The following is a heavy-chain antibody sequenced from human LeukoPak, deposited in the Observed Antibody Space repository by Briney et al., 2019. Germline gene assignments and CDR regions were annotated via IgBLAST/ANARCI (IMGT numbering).Heavy chain of an antibody. J-gene: IGHJ4*02. CDR1: GFTFSSYG. CDR3: AKTYYYDSSGYYPDY. D-gene: IGHD3-22*01. V-gene: IGHV3-23*01. Sequence: PGGSLRLSCAAPGFTFSSYGMHWVRQAPGKGLEWVSAISGSGGSTYYADSVKGRFTISRDNSKNTLYLQMNSLRAEDTAVYYCAKTYYYDSSGYYPDYWGQGTLVTVSS. CDR2: ISGSGGST.